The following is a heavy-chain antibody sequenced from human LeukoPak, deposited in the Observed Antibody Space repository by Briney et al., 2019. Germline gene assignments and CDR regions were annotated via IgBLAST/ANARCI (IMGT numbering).Heavy chain of an antibody. CDR2: IYYSGST. Sequence: SETLSLTCSLSAGSISTYYWSRIRQPPGKGLEWIGYIYYSGSTYYNPSLKSRVTISVDTSKNQFSLKVTSVTAADTAVYYCARWIAATSHFDPWGRGALVTVSS. CDR1: AGSISTYY. D-gene: IGHD6-13*01. CDR3: ARWIAATSHFDP. J-gene: IGHJ5*02. V-gene: IGHV4-59*01.